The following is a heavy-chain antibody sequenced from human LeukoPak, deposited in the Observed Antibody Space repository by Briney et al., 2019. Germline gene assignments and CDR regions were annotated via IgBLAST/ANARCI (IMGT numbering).Heavy chain of an antibody. CDR1: GFTFSTYA. J-gene: IGHJ4*02. Sequence: GGSLRLSCAASGFTFSTYAMSWVRQAPGKGVEWVSALSPSGGITYYEDSVKGRFTISRDNSKNTLYLQMNSLRAEDTAVYYCAKGVNYFVLEYWGQGTLVTISS. D-gene: IGHD3-10*02. V-gene: IGHV3-23*01. CDR2: LSPSGGIT. CDR3: AKGVNYFVLEY.